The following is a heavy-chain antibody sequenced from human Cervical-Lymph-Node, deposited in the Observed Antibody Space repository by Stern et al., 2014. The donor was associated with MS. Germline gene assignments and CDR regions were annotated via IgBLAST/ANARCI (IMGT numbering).Heavy chain of an antibody. D-gene: IGHD3-16*01. CDR2: IKSTADGETT. J-gene: IGHJ4*02. V-gene: IGHV3-15*01. Sequence: EDQLVESGGGLVEPGGSLRLSCEASGFIFSNAWMNWVRQAPGKGLEWVGRIKSTADGETTAYAAPVKGRFTISRDNSNNAMFLQMNNLKIEDTAVYYCTTDGGTWDYFDYWGQGTLVTVSS. CDR3: TTDGGTWDYFDY. CDR1: GFIFSNAW.